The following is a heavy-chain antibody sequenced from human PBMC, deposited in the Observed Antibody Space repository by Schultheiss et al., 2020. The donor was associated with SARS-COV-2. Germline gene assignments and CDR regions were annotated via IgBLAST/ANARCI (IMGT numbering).Heavy chain of an antibody. D-gene: IGHD3-22*01. J-gene: IGHJ4*02. V-gene: IGHV4-4*07. CDR1: GGSISNFY. CDR2: LYTSGTT. CDR3: ARQPRKLRTMIVAGGFDY. Sequence: SETLSLTCTVSGGSISNFYWSWIRQPAGKGLEWLGRLYTSGTTNYNPSLKNRLTMSVDTSKNHFSLKLSSVTAADTAVYYCARQPRKLRTMIVAGGFDYWGQGTLVTVSS.